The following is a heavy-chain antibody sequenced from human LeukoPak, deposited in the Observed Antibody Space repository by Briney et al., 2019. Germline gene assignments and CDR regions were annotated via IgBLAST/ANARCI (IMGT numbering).Heavy chain of an antibody. Sequence: ASVKVSCNASGYTFTGYYMHWVRQAPVQGLEWMGWISPNSGGTNYAQKFQGWVTKTRDTSISTAYMELSRLRSDDTAVYYCAREWRYYYGSGSYSTFDYWGQGTLVTVSS. CDR2: ISPNSGGT. J-gene: IGHJ4*02. D-gene: IGHD3-10*01. CDR3: AREWRYYYGSGSYSTFDY. V-gene: IGHV1-2*04. CDR1: GYTFTGYY.